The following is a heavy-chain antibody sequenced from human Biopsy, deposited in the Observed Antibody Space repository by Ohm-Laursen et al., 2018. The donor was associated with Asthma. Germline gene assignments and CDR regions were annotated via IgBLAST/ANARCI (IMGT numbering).Heavy chain of an antibody. Sequence: SLRLSCTASGFVFRSHAMHWVRQAPGKGLEWVAVIWYDGSNKYYADSVKGRFTISRDNAKNSLYLQMNSLRDEDTAVYYCARMITIFGVVSRGMDVWGQGATVTVSS. V-gene: IGHV3-33*08. J-gene: IGHJ6*02. D-gene: IGHD3-3*01. CDR1: GFVFRSHA. CDR2: IWYDGSNK. CDR3: ARMITIFGVVSRGMDV.